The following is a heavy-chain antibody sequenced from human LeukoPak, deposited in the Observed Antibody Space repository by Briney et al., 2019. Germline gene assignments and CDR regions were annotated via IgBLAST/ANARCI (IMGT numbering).Heavy chain of an antibody. V-gene: IGHV4-59*12. D-gene: IGHD2-15*01. CDR1: GGSISSYY. CDR2: IYYSGST. J-gene: IGHJ6*02. Sequence: SETLSLTCTVSGGSISSYYWSWIRQPPGKGLEWIGYIYYSGSTNYNPSLKSRVTISVDTSKNQFSLKLSSVTAADTAVYYGARVVCSGGSCSHLVPYNYYVMDVWGQGTTVTVSS. CDR3: ARVVCSGGSCSHLVPYNYYVMDV.